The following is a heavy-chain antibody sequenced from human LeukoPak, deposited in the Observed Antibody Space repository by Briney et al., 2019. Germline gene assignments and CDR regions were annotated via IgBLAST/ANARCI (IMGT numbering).Heavy chain of an antibody. J-gene: IGHJ6*04. V-gene: IGHV3-48*03. CDR1: GFTFSSDE. CDR2: ISSSGSAI. Sequence: GGSLRLSCAASGFTFSSDEMNWVRQAPGKGLEWVSYISSSGSAIYYADSVKGRFTISRDNAKNSLYLQMNSLRAEDTAVYYCARVNSNYYYYGMDVWGKGTTVTVSS. D-gene: IGHD2-21*01. CDR3: ARVNSNYYYYGMDV.